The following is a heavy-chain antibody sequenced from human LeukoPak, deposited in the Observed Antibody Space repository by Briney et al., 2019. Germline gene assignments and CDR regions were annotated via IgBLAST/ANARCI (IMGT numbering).Heavy chain of an antibody. Sequence: GGSLRLSCAASGFTFSSYSMNWVRQAPGKGLEWVSSISSSSSYIYYADSVKGRFTISRDNAKNSLYLQMNSLRAEDTAVYYCAREDDYGDRGEAFDICGQGTMVTVSS. J-gene: IGHJ3*02. D-gene: IGHD4-17*01. CDR1: GFTFSSYS. CDR2: ISSSSSYI. CDR3: AREDDYGDRGEAFDI. V-gene: IGHV3-21*01.